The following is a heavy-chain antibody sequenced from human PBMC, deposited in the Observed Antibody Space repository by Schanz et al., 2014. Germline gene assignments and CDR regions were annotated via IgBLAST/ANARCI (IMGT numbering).Heavy chain of an antibody. CDR1: GDSISGYY. Sequence: QVQLQESGPGLVKPSETLSLTCTVSGDSISGYYWNWIRQPPGKGLEWIANIYYSGSTNYNPSLKSRVTISADTSKNQFSLKMRSVTAADTAVYYCAKDTRMTPAGTGVFFDYWGQGTLVTVSS. D-gene: IGHD6-13*01. V-gene: IGHV4-59*01. CDR3: AKDTRMTPAGTGVFFDY. CDR2: IYYSGST. J-gene: IGHJ4*02.